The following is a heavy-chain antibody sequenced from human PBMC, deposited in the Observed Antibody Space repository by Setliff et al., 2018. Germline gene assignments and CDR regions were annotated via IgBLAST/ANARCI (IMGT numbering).Heavy chain of an antibody. Sequence: SETLSLTCSVSGGSISSYFWNWVRQPAGKGLEWIGRIYSNENTNYNPSLKSRVTMSIDTSKNQLSLKLSSVTAVDTAVYYCARSMIQRNYYCGLDVWGQGTTVTVSS. CDR1: GGSISSYF. CDR2: IYSNENT. V-gene: IGHV4-4*07. CDR3: ARSMIQRNYYCGLDV. J-gene: IGHJ6*02. D-gene: IGHD3-16*01.